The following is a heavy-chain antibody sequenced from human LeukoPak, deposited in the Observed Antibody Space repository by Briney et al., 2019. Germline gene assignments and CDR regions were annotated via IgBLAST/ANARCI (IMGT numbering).Heavy chain of an antibody. Sequence: GGSLRLSCAASGFTFSSYTMNWVRQAPGKGLEWVSYISSSSSTIYYADSVKGRFAISRDNAKNSLCLQMNSLRDEDTAVYYCARDRYYSFDYWGQGTLVTVSS. J-gene: IGHJ4*02. CDR3: ARDRYYSFDY. CDR1: GFTFSSYT. V-gene: IGHV3-48*02. CDR2: ISSSSSTI. D-gene: IGHD1-1*01.